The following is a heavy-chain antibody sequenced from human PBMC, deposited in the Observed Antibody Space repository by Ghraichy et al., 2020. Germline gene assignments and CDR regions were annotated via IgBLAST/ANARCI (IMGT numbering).Heavy chain of an antibody. D-gene: IGHD1/OR15-1a*01. V-gene: IGHV3-15*01. CDR1: GFTFTTAW. CDR3: VYQQLVF. Sequence: GSLRLSCATSGFTFTTAWLSWVRQAPGKGLEWVARIKSEADGATTDYAAPVRGRFSISRDDSEKTVSLQMDSLTSEDSGTYYCVYQQLVFWSRGTQVTVSS. J-gene: IGHJ4*01. CDR2: IKSEADGATT.